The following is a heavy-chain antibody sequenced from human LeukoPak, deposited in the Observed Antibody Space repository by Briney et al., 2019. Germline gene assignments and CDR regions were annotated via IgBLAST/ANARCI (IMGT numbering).Heavy chain of an antibody. J-gene: IGHJ5*02. Sequence: VASVKVSCKASGYTFTSYAMHWVRQAPGQRLEWMGWINAGNGNTKYSQKFQGRVTMTTDTSTSTAYMELRSLRSDDTAVYYCAGLIPTGTTHWFDPWGQGTLVTVSS. CDR2: INAGNGNT. V-gene: IGHV1-3*01. CDR1: GYTFTSYA. D-gene: IGHD1-1*01. CDR3: AGLIPTGTTHWFDP.